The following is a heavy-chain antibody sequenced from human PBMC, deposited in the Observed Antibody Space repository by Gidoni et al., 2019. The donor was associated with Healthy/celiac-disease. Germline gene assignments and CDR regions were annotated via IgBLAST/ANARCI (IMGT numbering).Heavy chain of an antibody. D-gene: IGHD3-10*01. J-gene: IGHJ3*02. Sequence: QLQLQESGSGLVKPSQTLSLTCAVSGGSISSGGYSWSWIRQPPGKGLEWIGYIYHSGSTYYNPSLKSRVTISVDRSKNQFSLKLSSVTAADTAVYYCARRSMVRGPLNAFDIWGQGTMVTVSS. CDR2: IYHSGST. CDR1: GGSISSGGYS. V-gene: IGHV4-30-2*01. CDR3: ARRSMVRGPLNAFDI.